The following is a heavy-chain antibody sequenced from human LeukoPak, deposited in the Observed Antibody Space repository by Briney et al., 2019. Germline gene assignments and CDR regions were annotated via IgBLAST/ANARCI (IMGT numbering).Heavy chain of an antibody. V-gene: IGHV4-34*01. Sequence: SETLSLTCAVYGGSFSGYYWSWIRQPSGKGLEWIGEIYHSGSTNYNPSLKSQVTISVDTSKNQFSLKLSSVTAADTAVYYCARVFRVPTNYYYYYYMDVWGKGTTVTVSS. CDR1: GGSFSGYY. D-gene: IGHD3-10*01. CDR2: IYHSGST. CDR3: ARVFRVPTNYYYYYYMDV. J-gene: IGHJ6*03.